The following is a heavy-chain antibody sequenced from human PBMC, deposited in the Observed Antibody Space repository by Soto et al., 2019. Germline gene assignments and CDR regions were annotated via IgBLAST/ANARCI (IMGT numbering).Heavy chain of an antibody. CDR3: ARIFRDILTGVYYYGMDV. D-gene: IGHD3-9*01. CDR2: IFSNDEK. J-gene: IGHJ6*02. V-gene: IGHV2-26*01. CDR1: GLSLSNARMG. Sequence: SGPTLVHPTETLTLTCTVSGLSLSNARMGVSWIRQPPGKALEWLAHIFSNDEKSYSTSLKSRLTISKDTSKSQVVLTMTNMDPVDTATYYCARIFRDILTGVYYYGMDVWGQGTTVTAP.